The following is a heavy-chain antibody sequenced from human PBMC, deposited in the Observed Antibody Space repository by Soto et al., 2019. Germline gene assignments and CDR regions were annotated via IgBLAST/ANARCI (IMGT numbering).Heavy chain of an antibody. CDR1: GFTFSDYY. V-gene: IGHV3-11*01. CDR3: ARQGLVRSHTYFDP. CDR2: ISGSGSTI. D-gene: IGHD2-15*01. Sequence: QVQLVESGGGLVKPGGSLRLSCAASGFTFSDYYLSWIRQAPGKGLEWLSYISGSGSTIYYADSVRGRFTLSRDNTRNSLYLHLNRAGAEDTSVYYCARQGLVRSHTYFDPWGQGPLVTVSS. J-gene: IGHJ5*02.